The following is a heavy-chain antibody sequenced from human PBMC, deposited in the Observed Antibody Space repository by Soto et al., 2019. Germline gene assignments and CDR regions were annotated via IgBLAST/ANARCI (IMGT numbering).Heavy chain of an antibody. CDR2: IYYSGST. V-gene: IGHV4-39*01. CDR1: GGSISSSSYY. CDR3: ARAPRITIFGVVIQYYFDY. D-gene: IGHD3-3*01. Sequence: SETLSLTCTVSGGSISSSSYYWGWIRQPPGKGLEWIGSIYYSGSTYYNPSLKSRVTISVDTSKNQFSLKLSSVTAADTAVYYCARAPRITIFGVVIQYYFDYWGQGTLVTVSS. J-gene: IGHJ4*02.